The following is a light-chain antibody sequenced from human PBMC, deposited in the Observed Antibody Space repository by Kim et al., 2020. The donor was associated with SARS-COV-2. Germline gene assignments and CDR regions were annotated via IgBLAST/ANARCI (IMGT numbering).Light chain of an antibody. CDR1: QDIANS. Sequence: ASIGDRVTITCQASQDIANSLAWYQQKPGKVPQVLIYAAATLQSGVPSLFSGSGSGTEFTLTIGSLQTEDVATYYCQKYNSAPWTFGPGTKVDIK. V-gene: IGKV1-27*01. CDR2: AAA. CDR3: QKYNSAPWT. J-gene: IGKJ1*01.